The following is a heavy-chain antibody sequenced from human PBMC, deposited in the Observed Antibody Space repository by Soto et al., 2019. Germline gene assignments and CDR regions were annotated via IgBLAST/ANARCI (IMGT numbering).Heavy chain of an antibody. Sequence: QITLKESGPPLVKPTQTLTLTCTFSRFSLSTSGVGVGWIRQPPGKALEWLALIYWDDDKRYSPSLKSRLTITKDTSKNQVVLTMTNMDPVDTATYYCAHSGGVVTGANWFDPWGQGTLVTVSS. CDR1: RFSLSTSGVG. V-gene: IGHV2-5*02. CDR3: AHSGGVVTGANWFDP. D-gene: IGHD2-21*02. J-gene: IGHJ5*02. CDR2: IYWDDDK.